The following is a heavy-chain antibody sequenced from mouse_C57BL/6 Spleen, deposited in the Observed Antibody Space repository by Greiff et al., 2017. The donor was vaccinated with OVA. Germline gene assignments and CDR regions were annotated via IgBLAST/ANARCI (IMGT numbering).Heavy chain of an antibody. D-gene: IGHD3-1*01. CDR1: GFTFSDYG. V-gene: IGHV5-17*01. J-gene: IGHJ4*01. CDR2: ISSGSSTI. CDR3: ARSGRYYYAMDY. Sequence: DVKLVESGGGLVKPGGSLKLSCAASGFTFSDYGMHWVRQAPEKGLEWVAYISSGSSTIYYADTVKGRFTISRDNAKNTLFLQMTSLRSEDTAMYYCARSGRYYYAMDYWGQGTSVTVSS.